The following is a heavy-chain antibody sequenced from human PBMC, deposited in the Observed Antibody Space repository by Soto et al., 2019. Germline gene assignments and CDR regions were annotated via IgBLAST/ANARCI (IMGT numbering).Heavy chain of an antibody. CDR1: GDSVSSNSAA. D-gene: IGHD1-7*01. J-gene: IGHJ6*03. CDR3: AGTTSHQWYYMDV. V-gene: IGHV6-1*01. Sequence: QVQLQESGPGLVKPSQTLSLTCAISGDSVSSNSAAWNWIRLSPSRGLEWLARTYYRSRWYNDYAVSVTSRITVNPDTSQNPSSLQLTSVTPADTAVYYCAGTTSHQWYYMDVWGKGTTVTVSS. CDR2: TYYRSRWYN.